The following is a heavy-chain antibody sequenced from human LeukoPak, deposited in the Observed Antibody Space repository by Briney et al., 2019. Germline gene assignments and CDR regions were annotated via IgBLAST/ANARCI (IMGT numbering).Heavy chain of an antibody. V-gene: IGHV1-2*02. CDR2: INPNSGGT. CDR1: GYTFTGYY. CDR3: ARGYYYDSTMYYFDY. D-gene: IGHD3-22*01. Sequence: GASVKVSCKASGYTFTGYYMHWVRMAPGPGLERMGCINPNSGGTNYAQKFQGRVTMTRDTSISTAYMEVSRLTSDDTAVYYCARGYYYDSTMYYFDYWGKGTLVAVSS. J-gene: IGHJ4*02.